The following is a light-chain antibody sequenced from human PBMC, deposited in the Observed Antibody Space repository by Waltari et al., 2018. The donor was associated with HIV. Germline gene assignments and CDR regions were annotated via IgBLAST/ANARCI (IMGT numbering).Light chain of an antibody. CDR2: GNS. Sequence: QSVLTQPPSVSGAPGQRVTISCTGSSSNIGAGYDVHWYQQLPGTAPKLLIYGNSNRPSGGPDRFSGSKSGTSASLAITGLQAEDEADYYCQSYDTSLSGNYVFGTGTKVTVL. J-gene: IGLJ1*01. CDR3: QSYDTSLSGNYV. CDR1: SSNIGAGYD. V-gene: IGLV1-40*01.